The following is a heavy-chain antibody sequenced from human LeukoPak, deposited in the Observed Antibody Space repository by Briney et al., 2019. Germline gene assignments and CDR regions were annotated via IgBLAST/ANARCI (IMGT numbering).Heavy chain of an antibody. Sequence: GGSLRLSCAASGFTFSSHSMSWVRQAPGKGLELVAYIKEDGREKDHADSVKGRFTISRDNAKNSVYLQMNTLRTDDTAVYYCARWRWKQSEFDYWGQGTLVTVSS. D-gene: IGHD5-24*01. CDR3: ARWRWKQSEFDY. CDR1: GFTFSSHS. CDR2: IKEDGREK. J-gene: IGHJ4*02. V-gene: IGHV3-7*01.